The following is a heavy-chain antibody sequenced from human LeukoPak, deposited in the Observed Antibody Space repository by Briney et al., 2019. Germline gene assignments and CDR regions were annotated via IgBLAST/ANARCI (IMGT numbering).Heavy chain of an antibody. J-gene: IGHJ4*02. D-gene: IGHD5-18*01. Sequence: SGPTLVKPTETLTLTCTVSGFSLSNARMGVSWIRQPPGTALEWLAHIFSNDEKSYSTSLKSRLTISKDTSKSQVVLTVTNMDPVDTATYYCARIQGYSYDNIDYWGQGTLVTVSS. CDR3: ARIQGYSYDNIDY. CDR2: IFSNDEK. CDR1: GFSLSNARMG. V-gene: IGHV2-26*01.